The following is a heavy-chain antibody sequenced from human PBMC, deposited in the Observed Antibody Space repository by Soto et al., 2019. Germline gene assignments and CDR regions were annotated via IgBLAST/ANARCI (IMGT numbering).Heavy chain of an antibody. CDR3: AREGRVGGIDY. Sequence: EVQLVESGGGLVQPGGSLRLSCAASGFTFSIHEMNWVRQAPGKGLEWVSYISSIGVATYYADSVKGRFTISRDNAKNSLYLQMNSLRAEDTAVYYCAREGRVGGIDYWGQGAPGTVSS. CDR2: ISSIGVAT. D-gene: IGHD6-19*01. J-gene: IGHJ4*02. V-gene: IGHV3-48*03. CDR1: GFTFSIHE.